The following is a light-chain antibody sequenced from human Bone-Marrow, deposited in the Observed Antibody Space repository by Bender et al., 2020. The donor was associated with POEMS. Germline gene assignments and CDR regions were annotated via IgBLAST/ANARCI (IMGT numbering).Light chain of an antibody. V-gene: IGLV1-44*01. CDR3: SAWDGILNGWV. J-gene: IGLJ3*02. CDR1: SSNIGGNA. CDR2: GND. Sequence: QSVLTQPPSASGTPGQRVTISCSGSSSNIGGNAVNWCQQLPGTAPKLLIYGNDQRRSGVPDRFSGGKSGASASLAISGLHSEDEADYFCSAWDGILNGWVFGGGTELTVL.